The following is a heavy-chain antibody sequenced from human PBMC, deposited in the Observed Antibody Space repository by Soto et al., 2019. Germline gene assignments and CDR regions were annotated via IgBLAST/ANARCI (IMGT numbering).Heavy chain of an antibody. J-gene: IGHJ4*02. Sequence: QVQLVQSGAEVKKPGASVKVSCKASGYTFSSYYMHWVRQAPGHGLEWMGIINPSGDTTTYPQNFQGRVTMTRDTSTSTLYLELSSLRSEDTAVYYCARGDGYFGSGRTSYFDNWGQGTLVTVSS. CDR3: ARGDGYFGSGRTSYFDN. D-gene: IGHD3-10*01. CDR2: INPSGDTT. CDR1: GYTFSSYY. V-gene: IGHV1-46*01.